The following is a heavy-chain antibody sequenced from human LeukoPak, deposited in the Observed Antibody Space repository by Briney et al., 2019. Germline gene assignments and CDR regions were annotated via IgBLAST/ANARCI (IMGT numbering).Heavy chain of an antibody. D-gene: IGHD5-24*01. CDR1: GFTVSSNY. V-gene: IGHV3-53*01. CDR2: ISSGGGT. J-gene: IGHJ4*02. CDR3: AREEMAVSGYFDY. Sequence: PGGSLRLSCAASGFTVSSNYMSWVRQAPGKGLEWVSLISSGGGTYYADPVKGRFTISRDNSKSMVYLQMNSLRADDTAVYYCAREEMAVSGYFDYWGQGILVTVSS.